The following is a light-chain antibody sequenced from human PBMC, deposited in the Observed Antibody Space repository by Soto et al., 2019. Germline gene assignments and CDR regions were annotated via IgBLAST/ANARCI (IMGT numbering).Light chain of an antibody. CDR1: SSDVGAYNY. CDR3: CSYAGSYNQRVI. V-gene: IGLV2-11*01. J-gene: IGLJ2*01. Sequence: QSVLTQPRSVSGSPGQSVTISCTGTSSDVGAYNYVSWYQQYPGKAPKLMIYGVSKRPSGVPDRFSGSKSGNTASLTISGLQAEDEADYYCCSYAGSYNQRVIFGGGTKLTVL. CDR2: GVS.